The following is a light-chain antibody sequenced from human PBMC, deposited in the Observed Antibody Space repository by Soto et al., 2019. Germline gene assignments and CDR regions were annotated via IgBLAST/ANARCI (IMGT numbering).Light chain of an antibody. Sequence: EFVMTQSPGTLSLSPGERATLSCRASQSVTNNYLAWYQQKPGQAPRLLIHGVSSRAAGIPDRFSGSGSGTDFTLTISRLEPEDFAVYYCQQYCGSPLVTFGPGTKVDIK. V-gene: IGKV3-20*01. CDR1: QSVTNNY. CDR3: QQYCGSPLVT. J-gene: IGKJ3*01. CDR2: GVS.